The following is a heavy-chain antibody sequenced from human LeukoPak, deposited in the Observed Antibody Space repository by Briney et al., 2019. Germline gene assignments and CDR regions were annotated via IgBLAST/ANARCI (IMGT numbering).Heavy chain of an antibody. Sequence: SETLSLTCTVSGGSISSYYWSWIRQPPGKGLEWIGYIYYSGSTNYNPSLKSRVTISVDTSKNQFSLKLSSVTAADTAVYYCARELGRTTLGWFDPWGQGTLVTVSS. V-gene: IGHV4-59*01. CDR3: ARELGRTTLGWFDP. CDR2: IYYSGST. CDR1: GGSISSYY. D-gene: IGHD1-14*01. J-gene: IGHJ5*02.